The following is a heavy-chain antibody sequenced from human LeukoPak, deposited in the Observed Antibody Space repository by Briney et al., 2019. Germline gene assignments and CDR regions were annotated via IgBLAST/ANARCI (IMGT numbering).Heavy chain of an antibody. Sequence: PVGSLRLSCAASGFTCSSYSMNWVRQAPRKGLDWVSSFSSSSSYMYYAVSVKGGFTISRDDAKNSLYLQKISLRAEDTAVYYCGKARGGPTATWHFDLWGRGTLVTVSS. J-gene: IGHJ2*01. V-gene: IGHV3-21*01. CDR2: FSSSSSYM. CDR1: GFTCSSYS. D-gene: IGHD3-16*01. CDR3: GKARGGPTATWHFDL.